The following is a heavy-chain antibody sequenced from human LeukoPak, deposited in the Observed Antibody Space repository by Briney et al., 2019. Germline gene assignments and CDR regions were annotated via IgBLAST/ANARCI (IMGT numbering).Heavy chain of an antibody. CDR3: AKDSPRSWHDY. Sequence: GGSLRLSCAASGFTFSSYWMSWVRQAPGKGLEWVANIKQGGSEKYYVDSVKGRFTISRDNAKNSLYLQMNSLRAEDTAVYYCAKDSPRSWHDYWGQGTLVTVSS. J-gene: IGHJ4*02. V-gene: IGHV3-7*03. CDR2: IKQGGSEK. D-gene: IGHD6-13*01. CDR1: GFTFSSYW.